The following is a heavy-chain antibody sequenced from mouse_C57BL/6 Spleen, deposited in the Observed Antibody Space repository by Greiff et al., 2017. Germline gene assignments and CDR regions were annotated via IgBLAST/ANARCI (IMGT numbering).Heavy chain of an antibody. CDR2: ISYDGSN. J-gene: IGHJ4*01. CDR3: ARDPH. CDR1: GYSITSGYY. V-gene: IGHV3-6*01. Sequence: EVKLQESGPGLVKPSQSLSLTCSVTGYSITSGYYWNWIRQFPGNKLEWMGYISYDGSNNYNPSLKNRISITRDTSKNQFFLKLNSVTTEDTATYYCARDPHWGQGTSVTVSS.